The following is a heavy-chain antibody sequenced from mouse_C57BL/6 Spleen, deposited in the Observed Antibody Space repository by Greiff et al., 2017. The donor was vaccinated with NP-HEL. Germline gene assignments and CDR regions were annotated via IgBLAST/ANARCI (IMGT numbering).Heavy chain of an antibody. CDR3: AKGGYYSNFLYYAMDY. CDR1: GFSLTSYG. CDR2: IWSGGST. D-gene: IGHD2-5*01. J-gene: IGHJ4*01. Sequence: QVQLQQSGPGLVQPSQSLSITCTVSGFSLTSYGVHWVRQSPGKGLEWLGVIWSGGSTDYNAAFMSRLSITKDNSKSQVFFKMNSLQDDDTAIYYCAKGGYYSNFLYYAMDYWGQGTSVTVSS. V-gene: IGHV2-5*01.